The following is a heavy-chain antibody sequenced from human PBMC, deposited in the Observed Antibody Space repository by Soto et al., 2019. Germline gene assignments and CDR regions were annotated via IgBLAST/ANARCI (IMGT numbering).Heavy chain of an antibody. V-gene: IGHV3-23*01. CDR1: GFMFSNYA. CDR2: ISGSGGTT. Sequence: LRLSCAASGFMFSNYAMSWVRQAPGKGLEWVSIISGSGGTTYHADSVKDRFTISRDNSKNTLFLQMNSLRAEDTAVYYCAKGVAVGFHFGSSTDRGFDPWGQGTLVTVSS. CDR3: AKGVAVGFHFGSSTDRGFDP. J-gene: IGHJ5*02. D-gene: IGHD6-6*01.